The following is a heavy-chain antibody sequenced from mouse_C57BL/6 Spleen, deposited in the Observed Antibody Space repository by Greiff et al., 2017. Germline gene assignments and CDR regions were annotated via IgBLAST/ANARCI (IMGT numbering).Heavy chain of an antibody. Sequence: VQLKESGAELVKPGASVKLSCTASGFNIKDYYMHWVKQRTEQGLEWIGRIDPEDGETKYAPKFQGKATITADTSSNTAYLQLSSLTSEDTAVYYCARGFITTVVSYWYFDVWGTGTTVTVSS. J-gene: IGHJ1*03. V-gene: IGHV14-2*01. CDR3: ARGFITTVVSYWYFDV. D-gene: IGHD1-1*01. CDR2: IDPEDGET. CDR1: GFNIKDYY.